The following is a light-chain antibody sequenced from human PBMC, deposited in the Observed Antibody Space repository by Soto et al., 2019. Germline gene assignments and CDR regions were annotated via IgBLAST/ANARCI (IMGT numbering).Light chain of an antibody. J-gene: IGKJ4*01. CDR1: QSITTY. Sequence: DIQMTQSPSSLSASVGDRVTITCRASQSITTYFNWYRQKPGKAPKLLIYAASSLQSGVPSRFSGSRSETEFTLSISSLQPEDFATYFCQQIYSAPLTFGGGTKVEIK. CDR2: AAS. V-gene: IGKV1-39*01. CDR3: QQIYSAPLT.